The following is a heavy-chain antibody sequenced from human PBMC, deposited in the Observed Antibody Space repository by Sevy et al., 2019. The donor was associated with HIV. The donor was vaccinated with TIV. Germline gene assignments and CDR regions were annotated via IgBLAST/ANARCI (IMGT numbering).Heavy chain of an antibody. CDR2: XXXXGST. CDR1: XXXXXXXXYX. V-gene: IGHV4-39*02. D-gene: IGHD2-15*01. Sequence: SETLSLTXTVXXXXXXXXXYXXGWXXXPPGXGXEWIGXXXXXGSTYYNPSLKSRVTISVDTSKNQFSLKLSSVTAAXXAVYYCARDDGGXXXXXXXXXXXXWGXXTTVTVSS. CDR3: ARDDGGXXXXXXXXXXXX. J-gene: IGHJ6*04.